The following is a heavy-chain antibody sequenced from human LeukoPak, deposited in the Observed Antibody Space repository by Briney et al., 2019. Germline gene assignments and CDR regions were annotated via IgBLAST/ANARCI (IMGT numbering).Heavy chain of an antibody. D-gene: IGHD5-12*01. Sequence: GGSLRLSCAASGFTFSSYWMSWVRQAPGKGLEWVANIKQDGSEKYYVDSVKGRFTISRDNAKNSLYLQMNSLRAEDTAVYYCARSLDSGYDYLPEYFDYWGQGTLVTVSS. CDR1: GFTFSSYW. V-gene: IGHV3-7*01. CDR3: ARSLDSGYDYLPEYFDY. J-gene: IGHJ4*02. CDR2: IKQDGSEK.